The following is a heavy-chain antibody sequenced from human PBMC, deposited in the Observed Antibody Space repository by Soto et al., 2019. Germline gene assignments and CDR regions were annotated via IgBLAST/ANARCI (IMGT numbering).Heavy chain of an antibody. CDR1: GGTFSSYA. CDR3: ARANRPDDGYNSYAFDI. D-gene: IGHD5-12*01. V-gene: IGHV1-69*06. Sequence: GASVKVSCKASGGTFSSYAISWVRQAPGQGLEWMGGIIPIFGTANYAQKFQGRVTITADKSTSTAYMELSSLRSEDTAVYYCARANRPDDGYNSYAFDIWGQGTMVTVSS. J-gene: IGHJ3*02. CDR2: IIPIFGTA.